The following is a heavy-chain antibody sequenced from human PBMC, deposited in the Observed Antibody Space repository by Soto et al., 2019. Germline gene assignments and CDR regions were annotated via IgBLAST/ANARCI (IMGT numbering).Heavy chain of an antibody. CDR1: HGSFSKYY. V-gene: IGHV4-34*01. D-gene: IGHD3-10*01. J-gene: IGHJ4*02. Sequence: QLQQWGAGLLKPSETLSLTCAVYHGSFSKYYWNWISQSPGKGLEWIGEINQSGATNYNPSLKSRVTISVDTSKNQFSLKLKSLTAADTAVYYCARGYYYASGSSFPYWGQGTLVTVSS. CDR2: INQSGAT. CDR3: ARGYYYASGSSFPY.